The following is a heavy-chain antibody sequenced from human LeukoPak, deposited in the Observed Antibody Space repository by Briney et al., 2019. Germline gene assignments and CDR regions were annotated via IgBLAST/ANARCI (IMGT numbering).Heavy chain of an antibody. Sequence: GGSLRLSCAASGCTVSSNYMSWVRQAPGKGLEWVSVIYSGGSTYYADSVKGRFTISRDNSKNALYLQMNSLKAEDTAVYYCARDSDGYRQWHHFYYWGQGTLVTVSS. V-gene: IGHV3-66*01. CDR2: IYSGGST. CDR3: ARDSDGYRQWHHFYY. D-gene: IGHD5-18*01. CDR1: GCTVSSNY. J-gene: IGHJ4*02.